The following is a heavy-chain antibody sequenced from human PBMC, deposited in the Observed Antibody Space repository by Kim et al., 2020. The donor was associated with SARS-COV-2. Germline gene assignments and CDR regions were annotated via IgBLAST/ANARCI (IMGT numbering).Heavy chain of an antibody. CDR3: ARLHGGIIV. Sequence: SGCTDYTPSLESRVTISIDTSKNQISLKLTSVTAADTAVYYCARLHGGIIVWGQGPLVTVSS. D-gene: IGHD3-16*01. J-gene: IGHJ4*02. V-gene: IGHV4-34*01. CDR2: SGCT.